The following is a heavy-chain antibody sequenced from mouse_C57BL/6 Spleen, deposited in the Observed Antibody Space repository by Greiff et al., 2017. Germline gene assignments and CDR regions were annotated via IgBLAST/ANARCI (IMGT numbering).Heavy chain of an antibody. CDR3: ARGGPAWFAY. D-gene: IGHD3-3*01. J-gene: IGHJ3*01. Sequence: VQLKESGPELVKPGASVKIPCKASGYTFTDYNMDWVKQSHGKSLEWIGDINPNNGGTIYNQKFKGKATLTVDQSSSTAYMELRSLTSEDTAVYYCARGGPAWFAYWGQGTLVTVSA. CDR1: GYTFTDYN. V-gene: IGHV1-18*01. CDR2: INPNNGGT.